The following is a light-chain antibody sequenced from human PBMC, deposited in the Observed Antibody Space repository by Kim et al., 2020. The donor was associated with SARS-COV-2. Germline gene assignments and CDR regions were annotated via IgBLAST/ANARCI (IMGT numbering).Light chain of an antibody. V-gene: IGLV3-1*01. CDR3: QAWDSGTAVV. J-gene: IGLJ2*01. Sequence: SYELTQPPSVSVSPGQTASITCSGDELGDKYVFWYQQRPGQSPVLVIYQDTKRPSGIPERFSASNSGNTATLTISGTQPTDEADYYCQAWDSGTAVVFGEGTKVTVL. CDR2: QDT. CDR1: ELGDKY.